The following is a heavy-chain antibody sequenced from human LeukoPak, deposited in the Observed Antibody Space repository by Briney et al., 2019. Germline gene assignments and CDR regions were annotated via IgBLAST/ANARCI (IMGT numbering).Heavy chain of an antibody. J-gene: IGHJ4*02. CDR2: IYPYTGAT. V-gene: IGHV1-2*02. D-gene: IGHD3-10*01. Sequence: ASVKVSCKASGYTFSGTGWYLYCFRKPPDKGLELMGWIYPYTGATHYAQKFQGRVAMTRDTSISTAYMELSRLRPDDTAVYYCARDGPAQMVDFDYWGQGTLVTVSS. CDR1: GYTFSGTGWY. CDR3: ARDGPAQMVDFDY.